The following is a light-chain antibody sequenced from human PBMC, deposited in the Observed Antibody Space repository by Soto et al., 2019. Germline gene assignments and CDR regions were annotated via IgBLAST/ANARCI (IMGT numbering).Light chain of an antibody. CDR3: QQYGSSPQYT. Sequence: ELVLTQSPGTLSLSPGERATLSCRASQSVSSSYLDWYQQKPGQAPRLLIYGASSMATGIPDRFSGSSSGTDVTITISRLEPEDFAVYYCQQYGSSPQYTFGQGTKLEIK. CDR2: GAS. CDR1: QSVSSSY. J-gene: IGKJ2*01. V-gene: IGKV3-20*01.